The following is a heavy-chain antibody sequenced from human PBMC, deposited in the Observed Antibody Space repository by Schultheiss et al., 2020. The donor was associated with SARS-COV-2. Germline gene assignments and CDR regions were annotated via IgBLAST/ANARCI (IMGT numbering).Heavy chain of an antibody. CDR1: GGSISSSSYY. CDR2: IYYSGST. CDR3: ARDRYYYYGMDV. V-gene: IGHV4-39*07. Sequence: GSLRLSCTVSGGSISSSSYYWGWIRQPPGKGLEWIGSIYYSGSTNYNPSLKSRVTISVDTSKNQFSLKLSSVTAADTAVYYCARDRYYYYGMDVWGQGTTVTVSS. J-gene: IGHJ6*02.